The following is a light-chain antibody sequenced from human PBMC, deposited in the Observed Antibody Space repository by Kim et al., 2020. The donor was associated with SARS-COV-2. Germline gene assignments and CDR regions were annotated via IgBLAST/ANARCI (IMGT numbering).Light chain of an antibody. CDR2: GKN. CDR3: NSRDSSGNHI. V-gene: IGLV3-19*01. Sequence: SSELTQDPAVSVALGQTVRITCQGDSLRSYYASWYQQKPGQAPVLVIYGKNNRPSGIPDRFSGSSSGNTASLTITGAQAEDEADYYCNSRDSSGNHIFGGGTQLTVL. CDR1: SLRSYY. J-gene: IGLJ2*01.